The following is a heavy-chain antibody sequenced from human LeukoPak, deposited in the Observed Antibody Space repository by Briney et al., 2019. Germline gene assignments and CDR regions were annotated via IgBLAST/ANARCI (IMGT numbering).Heavy chain of an antibody. D-gene: IGHD5-12*01. CDR3: ATPLFAPSGYDYGVDY. J-gene: IGHJ4*02. CDR1: GYTLTELS. CDR2: FDPEDGET. V-gene: IGHV1-24*01. Sequence: ASVKVSCKVSGYTLTELSMHWVRQAPGKGLEWMGGFDPEDGETIYAQKFQGRVTMTEDTSTDTTYMELSSLRSEDTAVYYCATPLFAPSGYDYGVDYWGQGTLVTVPS.